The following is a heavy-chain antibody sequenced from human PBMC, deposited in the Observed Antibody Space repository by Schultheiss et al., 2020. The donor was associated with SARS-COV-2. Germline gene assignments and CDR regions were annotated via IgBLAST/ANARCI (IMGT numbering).Heavy chain of an antibody. CDR1: GFTFSSYA. D-gene: IGHD3-22*01. V-gene: IGHV3-30*07. Sequence: GGSLRLSCAASGFTFSSYAMHWVRQAPGKGLEWVAVISYDGSNKYYADSVKGRFTISRDNSKNTLYLQMNSLRAEDTAVYYCARRNVADYYDSSGYLDYWGQGTLVTVSS. J-gene: IGHJ4*02. CDR2: ISYDGSNK. CDR3: ARRNVADYYDSSGYLDY.